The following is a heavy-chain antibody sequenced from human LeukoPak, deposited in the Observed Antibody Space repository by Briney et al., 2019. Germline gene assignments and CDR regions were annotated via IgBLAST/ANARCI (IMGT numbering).Heavy chain of an antibody. CDR2: ISGSGGST. D-gene: IGHD4-17*01. V-gene: IGHV3-23*01. Sequence: PGGSLRLSCAASGFTFSSYAMSWVRQAPGKGLEWVSAISGSGGSTYYADSVKGRFTISRDNSKNTLYLKMNSLRAEDTAVYYCAKDLFGVTSYDYWGQGTLVTVSS. CDR1: GFTFSSYA. J-gene: IGHJ4*02. CDR3: AKDLFGVTSYDY.